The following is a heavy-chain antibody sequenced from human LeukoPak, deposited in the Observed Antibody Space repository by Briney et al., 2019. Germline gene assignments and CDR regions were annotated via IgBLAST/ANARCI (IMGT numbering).Heavy chain of an antibody. V-gene: IGHV3-48*03. J-gene: IGHJ4*02. CDR3: AKDSSSGWSEYYFDY. CDR1: GFTFSSYE. CDR2: ISSSGSTI. D-gene: IGHD6-19*01. Sequence: GGSLRLSCAASGFTFSSYEMNWVRQAPGKGLEWVSYISSSGSTIYYVDSVKGRFTISRDNAKNSLYLQMNSLRAEDMALYYCAKDSSSGWSEYYFDYWGQGTLVTVSS.